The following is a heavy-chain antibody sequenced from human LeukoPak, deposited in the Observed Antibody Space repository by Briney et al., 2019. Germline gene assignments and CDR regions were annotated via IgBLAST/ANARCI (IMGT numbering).Heavy chain of an antibody. Sequence: GGSLRLSCAASGFTVSSNYMSWVRQAPGKGLEWVSVIYSGGSTYYADSVKGRFTISRDNSKNTLYLQMNSLRAEDTAVYYCASPGAVYYDSSGYYYGMDVWGQGTTVTVSS. V-gene: IGHV3-53*01. J-gene: IGHJ6*02. CDR3: ASPGAVYYDSSGYYYGMDV. CDR1: GFTVSSNY. CDR2: IYSGGST. D-gene: IGHD3-22*01.